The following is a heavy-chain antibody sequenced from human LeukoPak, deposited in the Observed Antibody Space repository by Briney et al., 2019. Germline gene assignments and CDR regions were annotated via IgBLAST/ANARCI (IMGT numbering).Heavy chain of an antibody. J-gene: IGHJ4*02. Sequence: GGSLRLSCSASGFTFHNYAMHWVRQAPGKGLEYVSAISSDGDGTYYADSVKGRFSISRDNAKSSLYLQMNSLRAEDTAVYYCARNRFNLFSYYFEYWGQGTLVTVPS. D-gene: IGHD3-3*01. V-gene: IGHV3-64*04. CDR2: ISSDGDGT. CDR1: GFTFHNYA. CDR3: ARNRFNLFSYYFEY.